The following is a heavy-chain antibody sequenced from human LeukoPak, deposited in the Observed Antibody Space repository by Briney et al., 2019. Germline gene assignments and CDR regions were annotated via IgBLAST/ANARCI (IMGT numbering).Heavy chain of an antibody. D-gene: IGHD3-22*01. CDR1: GFTFDDYA. CDR2: ISWNSGSI. CDR3: ARDGDDSSAYYTGLGYNYGMDV. Sequence: GRSLRLSCAASGFTFDDYAMHWVRQAPGKGLEWVSGISWNSGSIGYADSVKGRFTISRDNAKNSLYLQMNSLRAEDTAVYYCARDGDDSSAYYTGLGYNYGMDVWGQGTTVTVSS. J-gene: IGHJ6*02. V-gene: IGHV3-9*01.